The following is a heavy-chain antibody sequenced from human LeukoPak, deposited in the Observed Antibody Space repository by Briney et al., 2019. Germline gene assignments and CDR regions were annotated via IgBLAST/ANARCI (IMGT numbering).Heavy chain of an antibody. CDR1: GGSINSYY. CDR3: ARDAAAGISFDY. D-gene: IGHD6-13*01. Sequence: SETLSLTCTVSGGSINSYYWNWIRQPPGKGLEWIGYIYNNENTNYNPSLKSRVTISVDTSKNQFSLKLSSVTAADTAVYYCARDAAAGISFDYWGQGTLVTVSS. CDR2: IYNNENT. V-gene: IGHV4-59*01. J-gene: IGHJ4*02.